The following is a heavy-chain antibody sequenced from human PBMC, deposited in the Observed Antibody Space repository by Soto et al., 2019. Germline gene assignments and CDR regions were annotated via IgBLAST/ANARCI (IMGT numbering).Heavy chain of an antibody. CDR2: ISAYNGNT. V-gene: IGHV1-18*04. CDR3: ARAGIAVAGAVSSSYYYYGMDV. D-gene: IGHD6-19*01. J-gene: IGHJ6*02. CDR1: GYTFTSYG. Sequence: QVQLVQSGAEVKKPGASVKVSCKASGYTFTSYGIRWVRQAPGQGLEWMGWISAYNGNTNYAQKLQGRVTMTTDTSTSTAYMELRSLRSDDTDVYYCARAGIAVAGAVSSSYYYYGMDVWGQGTTVAVS.